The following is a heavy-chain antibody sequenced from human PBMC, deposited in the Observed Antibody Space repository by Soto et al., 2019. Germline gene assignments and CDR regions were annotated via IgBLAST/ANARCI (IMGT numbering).Heavy chain of an antibody. Sequence: QVQLVESGGGEVQPGRSLTLSCAASGFTFNNYGMHWVRQAPGKGLEWVAMLSHDGTIAYYGDSVRGRFTVSRDESKNTHYLQMNSLRPEDTAVYYCARDWGSSGWFNWFDSWGQGTLVTVSS. V-gene: IGHV3-30*03. CDR3: ARDWGSSGWFNWFDS. CDR1: GFTFNNYG. CDR2: LSHDGTIA. J-gene: IGHJ5*01. D-gene: IGHD6-19*01.